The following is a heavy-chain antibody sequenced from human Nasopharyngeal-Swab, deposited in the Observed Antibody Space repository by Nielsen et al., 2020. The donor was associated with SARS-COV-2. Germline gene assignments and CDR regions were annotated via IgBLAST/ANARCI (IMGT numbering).Heavy chain of an antibody. Sequence: ASVKVSCKASGYSFTSYYMHWVRRAPGQGLEGLGIINPSGGSTSNAQKFQGRVTVTRDTSTSTVYMELSSLRSEDTAVYYCARDVGGDSSGYSVAYRGEPLDYWGQGTLVTVSS. CDR2: INPSGGST. J-gene: IGHJ4*02. D-gene: IGHD3-22*01. CDR3: ARDVGGDSSGYSVAYRGEPLDY. V-gene: IGHV1-46*01. CDR1: GYSFTSYY.